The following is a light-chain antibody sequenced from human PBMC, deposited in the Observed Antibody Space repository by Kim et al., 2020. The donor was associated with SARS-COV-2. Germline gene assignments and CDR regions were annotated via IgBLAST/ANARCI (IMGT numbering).Light chain of an antibody. CDR2: DVT. CDR1: SSDVGGYNY. J-gene: IGLJ1*01. Sequence: LTQPASVSGSPGQSITIPCTGTSSDVGGYNYVSWYQQHPGKAPKLMIYDVTKRPSGVSNRFSGSKSGNTASLTISGLQAEDEADYYCSSFTSISTYVFGTGTKVTVL. V-gene: IGLV2-14*01. CDR3: SSFTSISTYV.